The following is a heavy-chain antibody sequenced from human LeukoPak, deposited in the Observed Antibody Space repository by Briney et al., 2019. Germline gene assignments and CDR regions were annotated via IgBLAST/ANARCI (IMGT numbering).Heavy chain of an antibody. V-gene: IGHV1-8*01. CDR3: ARGRRQTAATDKEYNYYYVMDV. D-gene: IGHD3-22*01. CDR1: GYTLATHD. J-gene: IGHJ6*02. CDR2: MNPNNGNT. Sequence: GASVKVSCKASGYTLATHDINWVRQATGQGLEWMGWMNPNNGNTGSGQKFQGRLTMTRDTSINSAYMELSSLRSDDTAVYFCARGRRQTAATDKEYNYYYVMDVWGLGTTVTVSS.